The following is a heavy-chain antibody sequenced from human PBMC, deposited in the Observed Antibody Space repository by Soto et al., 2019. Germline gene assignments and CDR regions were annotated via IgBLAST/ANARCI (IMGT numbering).Heavy chain of an antibody. CDR3: ARDQLYYNDISGRPLNAFHV. V-gene: IGHV1-18*01. CDR1: GYTFTSYG. J-gene: IGHJ3*01. CDR2: ISAYNGNT. Sequence: GASVKVSCKASGYTFTSYGISWVRQAPGQGLEWMGWISAYNGNTNYAQKLQGRVTMTTDTSTSTAYMELRSLRSDDTAVYYCARDQLYYNDISGRPLNAFHVWGQGTLVTVSS. D-gene: IGHD3-22*01.